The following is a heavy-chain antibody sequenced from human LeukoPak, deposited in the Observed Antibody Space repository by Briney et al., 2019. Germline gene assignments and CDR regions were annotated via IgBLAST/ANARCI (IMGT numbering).Heavy chain of an antibody. D-gene: IGHD3-22*01. CDR3: ARGGTYYYDSSGYFLDY. Sequence: SETLSLTCTVSGGSISSSSYYWGWIRQPPGKGLEWIGSIYYSGSTYYNPSLKSRVTISVDTSKNQFSLKLSSVTAADTAVYYCARGGTYYYDSSGYFLDYWGQGTLVTVSS. CDR1: GGSISSSSYY. V-gene: IGHV4-39*07. CDR2: IYYSGST. J-gene: IGHJ4*02.